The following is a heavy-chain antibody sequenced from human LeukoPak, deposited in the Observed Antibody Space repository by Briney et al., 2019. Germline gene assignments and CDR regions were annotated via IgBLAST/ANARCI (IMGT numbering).Heavy chain of an antibody. D-gene: IGHD2-2*01. CDR2: INSDGSST. V-gene: IGHV3-74*01. J-gene: IGHJ4*02. Sequence: QPGGSLRLSCAASGFTVSTYWMHWVRQAPGKGLVWVSRINSDGSSTSYADSVKGRFTISRDNAKNTLYLEMNSLRAVDTAVYYCARPRQCYSTTSCANHFDYWGQGTLVTVSS. CDR3: ARPRQCYSTTSCANHFDY. CDR1: GFTVSTYW.